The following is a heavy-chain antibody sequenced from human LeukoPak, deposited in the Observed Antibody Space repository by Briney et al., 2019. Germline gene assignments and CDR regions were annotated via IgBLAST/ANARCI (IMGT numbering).Heavy chain of an antibody. Sequence: SETLSLTCAVYGGSFSGYYWSWIRQPPGKGLEWIGEINHSGSTNYNPPLKSRVTISVDTSKNQFSLKLSSVTAADTAVYYCARTRRQYGSGRSIDYWGQGTLVTVSS. CDR1: GGSFSGYY. D-gene: IGHD3-10*01. J-gene: IGHJ4*02. CDR3: ARTRRQYGSGRSIDY. CDR2: INHSGST. V-gene: IGHV4-34*01.